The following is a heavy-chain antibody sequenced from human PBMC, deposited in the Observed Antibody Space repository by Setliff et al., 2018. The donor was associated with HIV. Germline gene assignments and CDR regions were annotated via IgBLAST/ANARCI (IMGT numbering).Heavy chain of an antibody. CDR3: ARSPTNTYYNFLSGYSYFDS. Sequence: PSETLSLTCTVAGGSIRSTSYYWGWIRQPPGKGLEWSGSIYYSGSTYYNPSLKSRVTISVDTSKNQFSLQLSSVPAADTAVYYCARSPTNTYYNFLSGYSYFDSWGPGTLVTVSS. CDR2: IYYSGST. D-gene: IGHD3-3*01. J-gene: IGHJ4*02. V-gene: IGHV4-39*01. CDR1: GGSIRSTSYY.